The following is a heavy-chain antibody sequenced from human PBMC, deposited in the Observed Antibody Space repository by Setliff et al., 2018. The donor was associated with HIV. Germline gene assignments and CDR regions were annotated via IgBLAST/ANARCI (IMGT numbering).Heavy chain of an antibody. V-gene: IGHV4-39*07. CDR3: ARDGRAAMVPFDP. J-gene: IGHJ5*02. Sequence: SETLSLTCAVSGGSIRTGSYYWGWIRQPPGKRLEWLASIYSGGSTLYNPSLKSRVTISRDTSKNQFSLKLTSVTAADTAVYYCARDGRAAMVPFDPWGQGTLVTVSS. D-gene: IGHD5-18*01. CDR2: IYSGGST. CDR1: GGSIRTGSYY.